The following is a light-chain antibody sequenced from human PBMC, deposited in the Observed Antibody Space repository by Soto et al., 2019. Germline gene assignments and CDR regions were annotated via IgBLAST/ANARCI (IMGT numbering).Light chain of an antibody. J-gene: IGLJ2*01. CDR1: SSDVGSYNL. CDR3: CSYAGSSTFVV. Sequence: QSALTQPASVSGSPGQSITISCTGTSSDVGSYNLVSWYQQHPGKAPKLMIYEGSKRPSGVSHRFSGSKSGNTASLTISGRQAADEADYYCCSYAGSSTFVVFGGGTKLTVL. CDR2: EGS. V-gene: IGLV2-23*01.